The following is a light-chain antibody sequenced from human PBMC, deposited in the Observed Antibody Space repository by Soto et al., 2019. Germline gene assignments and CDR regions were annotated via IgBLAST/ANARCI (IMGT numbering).Light chain of an antibody. CDR3: AAWDDSLNVVL. J-gene: IGLJ2*01. Sequence: QSVLTQPPSVSGAPRQRVSISCSGATSNIGNNAVNWYQQLPGKAPKLLIYFDDLMPSGVSDRFSGSKSGTSASLAISGLQSEDEADYYCAAWDDSLNVVLFGGGTKLTGL. V-gene: IGLV1-36*01. CDR1: TSNIGNNA. CDR2: FDD.